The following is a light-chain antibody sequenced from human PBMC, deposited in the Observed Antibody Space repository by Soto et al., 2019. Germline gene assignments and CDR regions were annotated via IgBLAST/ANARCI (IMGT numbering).Light chain of an antibody. J-gene: IGKJ1*01. CDR2: GAS. CDR3: QQHNNSPWL. V-gene: IGKV3-20*01. CDR1: QSVISTY. Sequence: EVVLTQSPDTLSLSPGERATLSCRASQSVISTYSAWYQQKPGQTPRLLIYGASNRATGIPDRFSGSGSGTDFTLTISRLEPEDFGVYYCQQHNNSPWLFGQGTKVDIK.